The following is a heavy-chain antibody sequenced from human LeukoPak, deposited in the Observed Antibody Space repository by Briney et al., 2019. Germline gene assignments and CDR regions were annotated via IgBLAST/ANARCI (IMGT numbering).Heavy chain of an antibody. CDR3: AVDTAMVEAFDI. CDR2: INAGNGNT. D-gene: IGHD5-18*01. V-gene: IGHV1-3*01. CDR1: GYTFTSYA. Sequence: ASVKVSCKASGYTFTSYAMHWVRQAPGQRLEWMGWINAGNGNTKYSQKFQGRVTITRGTSASTAYMELSSLRSEDTAVYYCAVDTAMVEAFDIWGQGTMVTVSS. J-gene: IGHJ3*02.